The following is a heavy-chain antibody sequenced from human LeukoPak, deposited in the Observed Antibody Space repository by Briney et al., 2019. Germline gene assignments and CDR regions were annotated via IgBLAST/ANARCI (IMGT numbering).Heavy chain of an antibody. Sequence: SETLALTCAVHGGSFSGYYWSWIRQPPRKGLEWIGEINHSGSTNYNPSLKSRVTIPVDTSKNQFSLKLSSVTAADTAVYYCASPIAAAPFFDYWGQGTLVTVSS. CDR1: GGSFSGYY. J-gene: IGHJ4*02. D-gene: IGHD6-13*01. CDR3: ASPIAAAPFFDY. V-gene: IGHV4-34*01. CDR2: INHSGST.